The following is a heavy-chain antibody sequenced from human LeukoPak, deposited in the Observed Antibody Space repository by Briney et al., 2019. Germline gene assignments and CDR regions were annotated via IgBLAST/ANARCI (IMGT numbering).Heavy chain of an antibody. CDR1: GFTFSSYE. D-gene: IGHD3-16*01. J-gene: IGHJ5*02. CDR2: ISSSGTTI. Sequence: PGGSLRLSCAASGFTFSSYEMNWVRQAPGRGLEWVSYISSSGTTIYYADSAKGRFTISRDNAKNSLYLQMISLRVEDTALYYCTREGDLALAAYDSWGQGTLVTVSS. V-gene: IGHV3-48*03. CDR3: TREGDLALAAYDS.